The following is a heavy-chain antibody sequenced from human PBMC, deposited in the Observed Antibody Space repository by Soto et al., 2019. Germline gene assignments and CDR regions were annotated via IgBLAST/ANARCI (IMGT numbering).Heavy chain of an antibody. V-gene: IGHV1-69*01. CDR2: IIPIFGTA. J-gene: IGHJ6*02. CDR3: ALGWVIEVSGLSYFFFVMDV. CDR1: GGTFSSYA. D-gene: IGHD6-13*01. Sequence: QVQLVQSGAEVKKPGSSVKVSCKASGGTFSSYAISWVRQAPGQGLEWMGGIIPIFGTANYAQKFQGRVRITHDEPTHIGDMELFSLRSEDTAGHYCALGWVIEVSGLSYFFFVMDVLGQGTTVPGS.